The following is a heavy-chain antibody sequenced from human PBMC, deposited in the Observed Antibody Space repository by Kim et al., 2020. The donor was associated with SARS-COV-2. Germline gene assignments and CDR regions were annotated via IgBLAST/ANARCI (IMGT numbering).Heavy chain of an antibody. CDR2: ISYDGSNK. V-gene: IGHV3-30*04. CDR3: ARAPYYYGSGSYYQHYYYGMDV. CDR1: GFTFSSYA. Sequence: GGSLRLSCAASGFTFSSYAMHWVRQAPGKGLEWVAVISYDGSNKYYADSVKGRFTISRDNSKNTLYLQMNSLRAEDTAVYYCARAPYYYGSGSYYQHYYYGMDVWGQGTTVTVSS. J-gene: IGHJ6*02. D-gene: IGHD3-10*01.